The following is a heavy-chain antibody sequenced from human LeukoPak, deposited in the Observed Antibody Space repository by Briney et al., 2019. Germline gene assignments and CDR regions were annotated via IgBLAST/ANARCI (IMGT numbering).Heavy chain of an antibody. Sequence: SATLSLTCTVSGGSISSYNWSWIRQPPGKGLGRIWYVYYSGSTNYNPSLKSRVTISVDTSKNQFSLKLSSVTAADTAVYYCARVGYYDSSGAHDYWGQGTLVTVSS. CDR3: ARVGYYDSSGAHDY. CDR1: GGSISSYN. V-gene: IGHV4-59*01. J-gene: IGHJ4*02. D-gene: IGHD3-22*01. CDR2: VYYSGST.